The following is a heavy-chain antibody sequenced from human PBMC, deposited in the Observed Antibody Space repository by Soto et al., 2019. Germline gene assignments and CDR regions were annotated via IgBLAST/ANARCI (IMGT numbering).Heavy chain of an antibody. Sequence: SETLSLTCTVSGGSISSYYWSWIRQPPGKGLERIGYIYYSGSTNYNPSLKSRVTISVDTSKNQFSLKLSSVTAADTAVYYCASQLQLWWRDYWGQGTLVTVSS. CDR3: ASQLQLWWRDY. D-gene: IGHD5-18*01. J-gene: IGHJ4*02. CDR2: IYYSGST. CDR1: GGSISSYY. V-gene: IGHV4-59*12.